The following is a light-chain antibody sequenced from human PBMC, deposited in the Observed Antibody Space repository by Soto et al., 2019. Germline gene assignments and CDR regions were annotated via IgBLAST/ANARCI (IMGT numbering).Light chain of an antibody. CDR2: DVN. J-gene: IGLJ2*01. Sequence: QSALTQPASVSGSPGQSITISCTGTSSDVGGYNYVSWNQQDPGKAPKLMIYDVNNRPSGVSNRFSGSKSGNTASLTISGLQAEDEAYYYCSSYTSSSTLAVFGGGTKVTVL. V-gene: IGLV2-14*01. CDR3: SSYTSSSTLAV. CDR1: SSDVGGYNY.